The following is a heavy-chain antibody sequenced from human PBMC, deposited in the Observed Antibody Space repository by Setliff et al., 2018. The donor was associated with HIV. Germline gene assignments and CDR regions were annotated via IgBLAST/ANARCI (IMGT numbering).Heavy chain of an antibody. V-gene: IGHV3-21*01. CDR3: AREVLRGGDDAFGL. D-gene: IGHD3-10*01. CDR1: GFLFNRYS. Sequence: LRLSCSAPGFLFNRYSLNWVRQAPGRGPEWVASISNSSRYYWVKARYGDSVRGRFTISGDYAKNSVYLQMNSLRVEDSAVYYCAREVLRGGDDAFGLWGRGTVVTVSS. J-gene: IGHJ3*01. CDR2: ISNSSRYY.